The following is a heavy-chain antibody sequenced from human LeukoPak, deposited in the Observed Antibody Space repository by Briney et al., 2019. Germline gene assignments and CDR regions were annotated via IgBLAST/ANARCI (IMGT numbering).Heavy chain of an antibody. CDR2: ISGSGGSS. V-gene: IGHV3-23*01. CDR3: ARVTTTVTARGYFDY. Sequence: GGSLRLSCAASGFTFSSYAMSWVRQAPGKGLEWVSAISGSGGSSYYADSVKGRFTISRDNSKNTLYLQMNSLRAEDTAVYYCARVTTTVTARGYFDYWGQGTLVTVSS. CDR1: GFTFSSYA. J-gene: IGHJ4*02. D-gene: IGHD4-17*01.